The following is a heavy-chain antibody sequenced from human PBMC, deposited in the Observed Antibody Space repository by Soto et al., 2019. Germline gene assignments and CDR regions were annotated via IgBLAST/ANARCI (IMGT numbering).Heavy chain of an antibody. CDR3: ARGSGGSSYYYYGMDV. V-gene: IGHV1-69*12. CDR2: IIPIFGTA. CDR1: GGTFSSYA. J-gene: IGHJ6*02. Sequence: QVQLVQSGAEVKKPGSSVKVSCKASGGTFSSYAINWVRQAPGQGLEWMGGIIPIFGTANYAQKFQGRVTITVAESTSTAYRELSSLRSEDTAVYYCARGSGGSSYYYYGMDVWGQGTTVTVSS. D-gene: IGHD2-15*01.